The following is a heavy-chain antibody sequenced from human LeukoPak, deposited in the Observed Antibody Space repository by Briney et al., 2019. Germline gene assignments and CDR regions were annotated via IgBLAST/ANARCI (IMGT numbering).Heavy chain of an antibody. J-gene: IGHJ3*02. CDR3: ARRIRKGSPLTDAFDI. V-gene: IGHV4-39*07. D-gene: IGHD2/OR15-2a*01. CDR2: IYYSGST. Sequence: PSETLSLTCTVSGGSISSSSYYWGWIRQPPGKGLEWIGSIYYSGSTYYNPSLKSRVTISVDTSKNQFSLKLSSVTAADTAVYYCARRIRKGSPLTDAFDIWGQGTMVTVSS. CDR1: GGSISSSSYY.